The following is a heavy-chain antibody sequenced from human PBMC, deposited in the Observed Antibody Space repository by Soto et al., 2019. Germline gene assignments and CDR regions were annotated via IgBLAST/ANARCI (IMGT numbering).Heavy chain of an antibody. J-gene: IGHJ4*02. CDR2: VSVSGGTT. CDR1: GFMFNNYA. V-gene: IGHV3-23*01. Sequence: GGSLRLSCAASGFMFNNYAMSWVRQAPGKGLEWVSTVSVSGGTTYYADSLKGRFTISRDNSKKTVYLQMNRLRADDTAIYYCVKGLYYYDSSPYRPIDYSGQATLVTVSS. D-gene: IGHD3-22*01. CDR3: VKGLYYYDSSPYRPIDY.